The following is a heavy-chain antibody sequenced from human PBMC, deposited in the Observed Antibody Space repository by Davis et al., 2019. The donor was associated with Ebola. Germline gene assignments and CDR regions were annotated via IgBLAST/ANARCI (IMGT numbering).Heavy chain of an antibody. CDR2: ISGSGDST. V-gene: IGHV3-23*01. J-gene: IGHJ6*02. CDR3: ARQYQLLFKNYYYGMDV. D-gene: IGHD2-2*01. CDR1: GFTFSSYA. Sequence: GGSLRLSCAASGFTFSSYAMNWVRQAPGKGLEWVSAISGSGDSTYFADSVKGRFTISRDNAKNTLYLQMNSLRAEDTAVYYCARQYQLLFKNYYYGMDVWGQGTTVTVSS.